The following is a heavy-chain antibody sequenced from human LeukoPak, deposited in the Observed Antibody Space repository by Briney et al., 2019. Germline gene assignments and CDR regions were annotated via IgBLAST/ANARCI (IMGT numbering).Heavy chain of an antibody. CDR1: GGSISSYY. V-gene: IGHV4-4*09. D-gene: IGHD5-12*01. CDR3: ARHKPRAVVAREVNAFDI. J-gene: IGHJ3*02. Sequence: PSETLSLTCTVSGGSISSYYWSWIRQPPGKGLEWIGYIYTSGSTNYNPSPKSRVTISVDTSKNQFSLKLSSVTAADTAVYYCARHKPRAVVAREVNAFDIWGQGTMVTVSS. CDR2: IYTSGST.